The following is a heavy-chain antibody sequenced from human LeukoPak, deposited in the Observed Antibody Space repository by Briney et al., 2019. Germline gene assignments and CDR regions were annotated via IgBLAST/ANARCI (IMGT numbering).Heavy chain of an antibody. J-gene: IGHJ4*02. CDR3: AKDEDPPGAFDY. V-gene: IGHV3-43*01. D-gene: IGHD4-17*01. Sequence: PGGSLRLSCAASGFTFDDYGMSWVRQAPGKGLEWVSLISWGGGSTYYADSVKGRFTISRDNSKNSLYLQMNSLRTEDTALYYCAKDEDPPGAFDYWGQGTLVTVSS. CDR1: GFTFDDYG. CDR2: ISWGGGST.